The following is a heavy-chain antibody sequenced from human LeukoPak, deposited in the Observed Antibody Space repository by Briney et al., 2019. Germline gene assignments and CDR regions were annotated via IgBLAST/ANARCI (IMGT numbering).Heavy chain of an antibody. CDR1: GFTFSSYA. Sequence: SGGSLRLSCAASGFTFSSYAMNWVRQAPGKGLEWVSGISGSGGGTYYADSVKGRFTISRDNAKNSLYLQMNSLRAEDTAVYYCARIEQWLVEGLVPTDYWGQGTLVTVSS. CDR3: ARIEQWLVEGLVPTDY. D-gene: IGHD6-19*01. CDR2: ISGSGGGT. J-gene: IGHJ4*02. V-gene: IGHV3-23*01.